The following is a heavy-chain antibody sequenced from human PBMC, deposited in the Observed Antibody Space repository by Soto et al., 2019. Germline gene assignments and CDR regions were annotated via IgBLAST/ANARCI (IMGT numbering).Heavy chain of an antibody. J-gene: IGHJ6*02. CDR1: GGSISSYY. V-gene: IGHV4-59*01. CDR3: ARFNWNYGYYYYGMDV. Sequence: LSLTCTVSGGSISSYYWSWIRQPPGKGLEWIGYIYYSGSTNYNPSLKSRVTISVDTSKNQFSLKLSSVTAADTAVYYCARFNWNYGYYYYGMDVWGQGTTVTV. CDR2: IYYSGST. D-gene: IGHD1-7*01.